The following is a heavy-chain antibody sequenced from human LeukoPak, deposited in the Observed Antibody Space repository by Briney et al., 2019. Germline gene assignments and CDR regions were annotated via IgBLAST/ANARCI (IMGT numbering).Heavy chain of an antibody. J-gene: IGHJ4*02. CDR2: IIPIFGTA. CDR3: AGRWFRGRYYFDY. Sequence: SVTVSCKASGGTFSSYAISWVRQAPGQGLEWMGGIIPIFGTANYAQKFQGRVTITADESTSTAYMELSSLRSEDTAVYYCAGRWFRGRYYFDYWGQGTLVTVSS. CDR1: GGTFSSYA. D-gene: IGHD2-15*01. V-gene: IGHV1-69*01.